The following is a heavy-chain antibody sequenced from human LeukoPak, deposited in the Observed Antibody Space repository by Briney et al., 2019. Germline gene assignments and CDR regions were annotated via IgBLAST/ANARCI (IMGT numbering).Heavy chain of an antibody. J-gene: IGHJ4*02. CDR1: GFTFSSAW. V-gene: IGHV3-21*01. CDR2: ISSSSSYI. Sequence: GGSLRLSCATSGFTFSSAWMSWARQAPGKGLEWVSSISSSSSYIYYADSVKGRFTISRDNAKNSLYLQMNSLRAEDTAVYYCARDRTPSYFDYWGQGTLVTVSS. CDR3: ARDRTPSYFDY.